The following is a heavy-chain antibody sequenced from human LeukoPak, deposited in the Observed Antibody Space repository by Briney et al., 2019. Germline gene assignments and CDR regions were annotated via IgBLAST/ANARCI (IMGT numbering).Heavy chain of an antibody. D-gene: IGHD1-14*01. CDR1: KFSVSNYY. CDR2: IYTGGYT. Sequence: GGSLRLSCTASKFSVSNYYVSWVRQAPGKGLEWVSVIYTGGYTYYADAVQGRFTISRDLSQNTVFLHMNSLRAEDTALYYCARDHNDLDAFDVWGQGTMVTVSS. V-gene: IGHV3-66*02. CDR3: ARDHNDLDAFDV. J-gene: IGHJ3*01.